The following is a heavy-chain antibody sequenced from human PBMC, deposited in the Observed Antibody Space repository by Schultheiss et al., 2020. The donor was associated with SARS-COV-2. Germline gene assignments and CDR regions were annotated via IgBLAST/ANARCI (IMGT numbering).Heavy chain of an antibody. D-gene: IGHD6-13*01. CDR2: IWYDGSNK. Sequence: GGSLRLSCAASGFTFSSYAMHWVRQAPGKGLEWVAVIWYDGSNKYYADSVKGRFTISRDNSKNTLYLQMNSLRAEDTAVYYCARAGIAAAASPYFDYWGQGTLVTVSS. V-gene: IGHV3-33*08. CDR1: GFTFSSYA. CDR3: ARAGIAAAASPYFDY. J-gene: IGHJ4*02.